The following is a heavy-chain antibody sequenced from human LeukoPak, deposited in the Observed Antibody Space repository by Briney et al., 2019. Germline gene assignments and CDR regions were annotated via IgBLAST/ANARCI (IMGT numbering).Heavy chain of an antibody. V-gene: IGHV3-23*01. J-gene: IGHJ1*01. CDR1: GFTFSSYA. Sequence: PGGSLKLSCATSGFTFSSYAMSLVRQAPGKGLEWVSAISGSGGSTYYADSVKGRFTTSRDNSKNTLYLQMNSLRAEDTAVYYCAKDLSRDYYDSSGYFFQHWGQGTLVTVSS. D-gene: IGHD3-22*01. CDR3: AKDLSRDYYDSSGYFFQH. CDR2: ISGSGGST.